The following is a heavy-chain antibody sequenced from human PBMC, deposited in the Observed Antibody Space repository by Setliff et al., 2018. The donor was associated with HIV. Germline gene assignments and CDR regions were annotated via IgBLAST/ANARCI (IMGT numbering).Heavy chain of an antibody. CDR3: ARVPVAGANWFDP. Sequence: KASETLSLTCSVSGVSINRTDHYWGWIRQSPGKRLEWIGSVSQSGSTYYNPSLKSRITISVDRSKNLFSLKLISVTAADQGVYYCARVPVAGANWFDPWVPETLLVTVSS. J-gene: IGHJ5*02. V-gene: IGHV4-39*01. CDR2: VSQSGST. D-gene: IGHD2-21*01. CDR1: GVSINRTDHY.